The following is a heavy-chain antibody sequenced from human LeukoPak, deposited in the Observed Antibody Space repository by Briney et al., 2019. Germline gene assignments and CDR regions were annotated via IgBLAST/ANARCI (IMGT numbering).Heavy chain of an antibody. CDR1: GYTFTGYY. V-gene: IGHV1-2*04. CDR2: INPNSGGT. CDR3: ARGTGDSSGYYYVY. J-gene: IGHJ4*02. D-gene: IGHD3-22*01. Sequence: GASVKVSCKASGYTFTGYYMHWVRQAPGQGLEWMGWINPNSGGTNYAQKFQGWVTMTRDTSISTAYMELSRLRSDDTAVYYCARGTGDSSGYYYVYWGQGTLVTVSS.